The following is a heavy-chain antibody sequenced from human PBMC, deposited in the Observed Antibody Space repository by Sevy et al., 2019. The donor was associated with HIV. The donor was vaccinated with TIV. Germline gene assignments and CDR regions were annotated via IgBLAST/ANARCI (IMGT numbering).Heavy chain of an antibody. CDR2: ISAYNGNT. Sequence: ASVKVSCKASGYTFTSYGISWVRQAPGQGLEWMGWISAYNGNTNYAQKLQGRVTMTTDTSTNTAYMELRSLRSDDTAVYYCARDRGSLGGYGMDVWGQGTTVTVSS. CDR1: GYTFTSYG. D-gene: IGHD1-26*01. CDR3: ARDRGSLGGYGMDV. V-gene: IGHV1-18*01. J-gene: IGHJ6*02.